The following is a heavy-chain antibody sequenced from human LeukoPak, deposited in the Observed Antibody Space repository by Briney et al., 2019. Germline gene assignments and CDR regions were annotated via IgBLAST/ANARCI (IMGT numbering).Heavy chain of an antibody. CDR3: ARDKWELPCGLDY. D-gene: IGHD1-26*01. CDR1: GGSISSSSYY. V-gene: IGHV4-39*07. Sequence: SETLSLTCTVSGGSISSSSYYWGWIRQPPGKGLEWIGSIYYSGNTYYNPSLKSRVTISVDTSKNQFSLKLSSVTAADTAVYYCARDKWELPCGLDYWGQGTLVTVSS. J-gene: IGHJ4*02. CDR2: IYYSGNT.